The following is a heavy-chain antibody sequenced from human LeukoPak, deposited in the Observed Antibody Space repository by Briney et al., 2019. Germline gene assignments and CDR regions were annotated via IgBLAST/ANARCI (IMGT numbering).Heavy chain of an antibody. D-gene: IGHD3-22*01. CDR1: GFTFSSYS. Sequence: GGSLRLSCAASGFTFSSYSMNWVRQAPGKGLEWVSYISSSSSTIYYADSVKGRFTISRDNAKNSLYLQMNSLRAEDTAMYYCTRETYYYDSSGSPDYWGQGTLVTVSS. CDR3: TRETYYYDSSGSPDY. CDR2: ISSSSSTI. V-gene: IGHV3-48*01. J-gene: IGHJ4*02.